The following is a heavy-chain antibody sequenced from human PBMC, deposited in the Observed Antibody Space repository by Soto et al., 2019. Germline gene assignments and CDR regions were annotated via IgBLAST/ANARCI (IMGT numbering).Heavy chain of an antibody. J-gene: IGHJ6*02. CDR1: GGTFSSYA. CDR3: ARGSGADSSSWPLGYYYYGMDV. D-gene: IGHD6-13*01. CDR2: IIPIFGTA. Sequence: QVQLVQSGAEVKKPGSSVKVSCKASGGTFSSYAISWVRQAPGQGLEWMGGIIPIFGTANYAQKFQGRVTITADESTSTAYMELSSLRSEDTAVYYCARGSGADSSSWPLGYYYYGMDVWGQGTTVTVSS. V-gene: IGHV1-69*01.